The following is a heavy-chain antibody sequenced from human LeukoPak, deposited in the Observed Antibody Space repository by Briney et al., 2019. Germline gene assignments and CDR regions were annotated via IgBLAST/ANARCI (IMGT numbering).Heavy chain of an antibody. V-gene: IGHV3-30*02. CDR3: ARDFDDVNGDYYYIPDF. D-gene: IGHD3-22*01. CDR2: IRYDATKK. J-gene: IGHJ4*02. CDR1: GFKLSRNG. Sequence: PGGSLRLSCAASGFKLSRNGTHWVRQAPGKGLEWVAFIRYDATKKFYGDSVRGRFTISRDDSKNTLYLQMNNLRHEDTAVYFCARDFDDVNGDYYYIPDFWGQGVLVTVSS.